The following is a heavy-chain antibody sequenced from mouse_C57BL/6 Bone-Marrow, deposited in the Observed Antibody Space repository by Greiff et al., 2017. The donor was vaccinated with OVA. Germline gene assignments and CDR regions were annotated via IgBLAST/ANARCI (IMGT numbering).Heavy chain of an antibody. CDR3: ASAVSISALDY. J-gene: IGHJ4*01. Sequence: EVQGVESGAELVKPGASVKLSCTASGFNIKDYYMHWVKQRNEQGLEWIGRIDPEDGETKYATKFQGKATITADTSSTPAYLPLRSLSSEYTAVYYCASAVSISALDYWGHGTSVTVSS. CDR2: IDPEDGET. V-gene: IGHV14-2*01. D-gene: IGHD2-10*02. CDR1: GFNIKDYY.